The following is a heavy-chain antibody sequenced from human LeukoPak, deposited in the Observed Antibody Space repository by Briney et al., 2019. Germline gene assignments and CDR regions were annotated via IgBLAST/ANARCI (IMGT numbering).Heavy chain of an antibody. D-gene: IGHD3-10*01. CDR2: ISYDGSNK. CDR1: GFTFSSYA. Sequence: GGSLRLSCAASGFTFSSYAMHWVRQAPGKGLEWVAVISYDGSNKYYADSVKGRFTISRDDAKNSLYLQMNSLRGEDTAVYYCTRSRPVRGITFDNWGQGTLVTVSS. V-gene: IGHV3-30-3*01. CDR3: TRSRPVRGITFDN. J-gene: IGHJ4*02.